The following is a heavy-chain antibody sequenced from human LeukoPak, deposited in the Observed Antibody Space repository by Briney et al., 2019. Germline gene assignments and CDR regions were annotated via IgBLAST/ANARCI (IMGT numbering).Heavy chain of an antibody. CDR3: ARASHGFIITQASFDY. CDR1: GGTFNNYA. V-gene: IGHV1-69*13. D-gene: IGHD3-10*01. J-gene: IGHJ4*02. Sequence: GASVKVSCKASGGTFNNYAISWVRQAPGQGLEWMGGIIPIFPTANYAPKFQGRVTITADESTSTAYMELSSLRSEDTAMYYYARASHGFIITQASFDYWGQGTVVTVSS. CDR2: IIPIFPTA.